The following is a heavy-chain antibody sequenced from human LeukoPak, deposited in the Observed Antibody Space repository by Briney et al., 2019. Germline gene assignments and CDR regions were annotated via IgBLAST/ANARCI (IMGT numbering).Heavy chain of an antibody. J-gene: IGHJ5*02. CDR1: VRSFSILQY. CDR2: NNHSGSS. CDR3: ARGSYYDFWSGLNGGHWFDP. Sequence: SVTVSLMCGVLVRSFSILQYLGWIRYPPGNGLGWIGENNHSGSSNYNPALKSRVTISVDTSKNQFSLKLSSVTAADTDVYYCARGSYYDFWSGLNGGHWFDPWGQGTLVTVSS. D-gene: IGHD3-3*01. V-gene: IGHV4-34*01.